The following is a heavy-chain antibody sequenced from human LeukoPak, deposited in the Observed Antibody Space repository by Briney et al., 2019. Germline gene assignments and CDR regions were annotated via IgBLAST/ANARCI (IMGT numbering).Heavy chain of an antibody. Sequence: SETLSLTCAVYGGSFSGYYWSWIRQPPGKGLEWIGEINHSGSTNYNPSLKSRVTISVDTSKNQFSLKLSSVTAADTAVYYCASDGQYYYGSGGQFDYWDQGTLVTVSS. CDR3: ASDGQYYYGSGGQFDY. D-gene: IGHD3-10*01. J-gene: IGHJ4*02. V-gene: IGHV4-34*01. CDR1: GGSFSGYY. CDR2: INHSGST.